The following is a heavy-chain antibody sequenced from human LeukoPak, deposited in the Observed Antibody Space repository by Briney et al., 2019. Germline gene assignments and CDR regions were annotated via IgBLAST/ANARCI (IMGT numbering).Heavy chain of an antibody. CDR1: GGSVSGYY. D-gene: IGHD6-19*01. Sequence: PSETLSLTCTVSGGSVSGYYWSWIRQPPGKGLEWIGYIYYSGSTNYNPSLKSRVTISIDTSKNQFSLNLSSVTAADTAVYYCARSERYSSGWYFYFDYWGQGTLVTVSS. CDR2: IYYSGST. CDR3: ARSERYSSGWYFYFDY. J-gene: IGHJ4*02. V-gene: IGHV4-59*02.